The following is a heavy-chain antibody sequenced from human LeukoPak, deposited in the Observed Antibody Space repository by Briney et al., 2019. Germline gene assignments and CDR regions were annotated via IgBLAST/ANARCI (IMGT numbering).Heavy chain of an antibody. D-gene: IGHD2-15*01. V-gene: IGHV3-23*01. CDR2: ISGSGGST. Sequence: PGGSLRLSCAASGFTFSSYAMSWARQAPGKGLEWVSAISGSGGSTYYADSVKGRFTISRDNSKNTLYLQMNSLRAEDTAVYYCAKGGYCSGGSCSPDLWGYGMDVWGQGTTVTVSS. CDR1: GFTFSSYA. J-gene: IGHJ6*02. CDR3: AKGGYCSGGSCSPDLWGYGMDV.